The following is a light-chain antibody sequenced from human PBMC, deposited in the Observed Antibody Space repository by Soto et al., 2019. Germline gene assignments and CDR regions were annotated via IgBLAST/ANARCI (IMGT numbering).Light chain of an antibody. CDR3: PQYGSSPT. J-gene: IGKJ4*01. Sequence: EIVLTQSPDTLSLSPGERATLSCRASQSVSRSYFSWYQQKPGQAPRLLMYGASRRATGIPDKFSGSGSGTDSPLPIRRLEPEDFAVYYCPQYGSSPTFGGGTKVEIK. CDR1: QSVSRSY. V-gene: IGKV3-20*01. CDR2: GAS.